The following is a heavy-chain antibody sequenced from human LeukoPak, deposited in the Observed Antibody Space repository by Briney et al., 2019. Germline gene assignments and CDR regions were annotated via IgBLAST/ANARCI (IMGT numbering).Heavy chain of an antibody. D-gene: IGHD2-8*01. CDR2: ISGSGGST. J-gene: IGHJ6*02. CDR1: GLTFSSYA. V-gene: IGHV3-23*01. Sequence: GGSLRLSCAASGLTFSSYAMSWVRQAPGKGLEWVSAISGSGGSTYYADSVKGRFTISRDNSKNTLYLQMNSLRAEDTAVYYCAKDSQWSTNYYYYGMDVWGQGTTVTVSS. CDR3: AKDSQWSTNYYYYGMDV.